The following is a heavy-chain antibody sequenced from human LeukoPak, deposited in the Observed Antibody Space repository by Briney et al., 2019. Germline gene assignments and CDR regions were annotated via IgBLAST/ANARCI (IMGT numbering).Heavy chain of an antibody. V-gene: IGHV3-23*01. CDR2: LSGSGGST. J-gene: IGHJ5*02. Sequence: GGSLRLSCAASGFTFSSYAMNWVRQAPGKGLEWVSALSGSGGSTYYADSVKGRFTISRDNSKDTLYLQMNSLRAEDTAMYYCGRSGRYRPSDLWGQGTLVTVSS. CDR1: GFTFSSYA. CDR3: GRSGRYRPSDL. D-gene: IGHD1-26*01.